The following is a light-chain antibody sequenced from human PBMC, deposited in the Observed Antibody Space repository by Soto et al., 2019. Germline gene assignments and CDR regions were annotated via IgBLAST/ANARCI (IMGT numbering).Light chain of an antibody. CDR1: QSVGSNF. CDR2: GAS. CDR3: QQYGSSSWT. J-gene: IGKJ1*01. V-gene: IGKV3-20*01. Sequence: EIVLTQSPGTRSLSPGERATLSCRPSQSVGSNFLAWYQQRPGQAPRIIIFGASGRATGIPDRFSGSGSGTDFTLTISRLEPEDFAVYYCQQYGSSSWTFGQGTKVDIK.